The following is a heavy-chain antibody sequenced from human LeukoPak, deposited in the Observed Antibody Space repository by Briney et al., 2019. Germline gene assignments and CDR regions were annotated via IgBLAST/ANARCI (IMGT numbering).Heavy chain of an antibody. V-gene: IGHV1-69-2*01. CDR1: GYTFTDYY. D-gene: IGHD3-22*01. CDR2: VDPEDGET. J-gene: IGHJ4*02. CDR3: ATISSNYYDSLVDY. Sequence: ASVKVSCKVSGYTFTDYYMHWVQQAPGKGLEWMGLVDPEDGETIYAEKFQGRVTITADTSTDTAYMELSSLRSEGTAVYYCATISSNYYDSLVDYWGQGTLVTVSS.